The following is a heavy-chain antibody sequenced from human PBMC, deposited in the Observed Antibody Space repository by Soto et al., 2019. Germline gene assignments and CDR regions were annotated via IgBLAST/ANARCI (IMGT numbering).Heavy chain of an antibody. J-gene: IGHJ4*02. V-gene: IGHV4-39*02. CDR2: IYYRGNA. CDR1: DDSINSDKYY. D-gene: IGHD3-10*01. Sequence: SETLSLTCSVSDDSINSDKYYWGWIRQPPGKGLEWIGSIYYRGNAYYNPSLQTRVTISLDKSRSQFSLKLNSVTAADTAVYYCARESLWFGEFPFDYWGQGTLVTVSS. CDR3: ARESLWFGEFPFDY.